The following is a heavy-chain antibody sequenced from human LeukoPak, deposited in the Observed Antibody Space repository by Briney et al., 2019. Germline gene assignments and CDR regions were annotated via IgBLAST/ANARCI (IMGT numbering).Heavy chain of an antibody. CDR2: FSAYNGNT. CDR1: GYTFAKFG. V-gene: IGHV1-18*01. J-gene: IGHJ4*02. Sequence: GPSVKLSCKASGYTFAKFGVSWLRHPPGQGLEWLGWFSAYNGNTNYAQNFQGRVTLTTDTSTSTAYLELTSLRSDDTAVYFCARDYPQYRNRGYSGYGTFDYWGQGTLVTVSS. D-gene: IGHD5-12*01. CDR3: ARDYPQYRNRGYSGYGTFDY.